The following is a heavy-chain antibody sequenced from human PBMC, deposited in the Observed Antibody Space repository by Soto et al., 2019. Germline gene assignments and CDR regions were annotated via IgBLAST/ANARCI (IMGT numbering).Heavy chain of an antibody. CDR3: ARGRGAAADYFDF. Sequence: QVQLVESGGGLVKPGGSLRLSCAVSGFTFSDYYMTWIRQAPGNGLEWVSYISSSTSHTNHADSVKGRFTISRDNAKKSLFLQMNSLRAEDTAVYYCARGRGAAADYFDFWGQGTLVTVSS. D-gene: IGHD6-13*01. V-gene: IGHV3-11*05. J-gene: IGHJ4*02. CDR2: ISSSTSHT. CDR1: GFTFSDYY.